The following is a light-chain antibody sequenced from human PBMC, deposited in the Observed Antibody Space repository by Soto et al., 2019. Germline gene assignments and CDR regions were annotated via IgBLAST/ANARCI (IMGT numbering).Light chain of an antibody. CDR3: SSYAGNKNV. J-gene: IGLJ1*01. CDR1: SSDVGGYNY. Sequence: QSVLTQPPSASGSPGQSVTISCTGTSSDVGGYNYVSWYQQHPGKAPKLMIYEVSKRPSGVPDRFSGSKSGNTASLTVSGLQAEEEADYYCSSYAGNKNVFGTGTKVTVL. V-gene: IGLV2-8*01. CDR2: EVS.